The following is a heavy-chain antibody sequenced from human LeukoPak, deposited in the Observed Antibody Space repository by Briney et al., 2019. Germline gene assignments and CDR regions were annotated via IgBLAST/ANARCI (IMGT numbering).Heavy chain of an antibody. V-gene: IGHV3-30*04. CDR2: ISYDGSDK. D-gene: IGHD1-26*01. J-gene: IGHJ6*03. CDR3: ARDASGDYYMDV. Sequence: GGSLRLSCAASEFTFSTYSMHWVRQAPGRGLEWVAVISYDGSDKYYADSLKGRFTISRDNSKNMLYLQMNNLRTEDTAMYYCARDASGDYYMDVWGKGTTVTVSS. CDR1: EFTFSTYS.